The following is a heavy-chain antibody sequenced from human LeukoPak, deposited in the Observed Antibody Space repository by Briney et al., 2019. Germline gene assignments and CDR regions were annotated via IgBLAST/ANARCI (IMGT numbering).Heavy chain of an antibody. Sequence: GGSLRLSCAASGFTFSSAWMTWVRQAPGKRLEWVGRVLSKTDGGTTEYAAPVKGRFFVSRDDSKNALFLQMNSLKTEDTAVYYCTTEHRSSVSSSRFDYWGQGALVTVSS. CDR2: VLSKTDGGTT. V-gene: IGHV3-15*01. D-gene: IGHD1-26*01. CDR3: TTEHRSSVSSSRFDY. CDR1: GFTFSSAW. J-gene: IGHJ4*02.